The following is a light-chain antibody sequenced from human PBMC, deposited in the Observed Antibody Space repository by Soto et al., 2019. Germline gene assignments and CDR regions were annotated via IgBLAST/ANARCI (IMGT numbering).Light chain of an antibody. J-gene: IGLJ2*01. CDR2: EIN. Sequence: QSALTQPASVSGSPGQSITISYTGVSSDVGGYKYVSWYQQHPGKAPKVMIYEINKRPSGVSDRFSGSKSGKTASLTISGLQVEDEADYYCSSYTSSNKVFGGGTKVTVL. CDR3: SSYTSSNKV. V-gene: IGLV2-14*01. CDR1: SSDVGGYKY.